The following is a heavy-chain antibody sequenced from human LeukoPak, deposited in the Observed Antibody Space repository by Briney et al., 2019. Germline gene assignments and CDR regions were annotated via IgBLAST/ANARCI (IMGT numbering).Heavy chain of an antibody. V-gene: IGHV3-21*01. CDR2: ISSSSSYI. CDR1: GFTFSSYA. D-gene: IGHD3-3*01. J-gene: IGHJ4*02. Sequence: GGSLRLSCAASGFTFSSYAMSWVRQAPGKGLEWVSSISSSSSYIYYADSVKGRFTISRDNAKNSLYLQMNSLRAEDTAVYYCARDGGIFGVVTPPYWGQGTLVTVSS. CDR3: ARDGGIFGVVTPPY.